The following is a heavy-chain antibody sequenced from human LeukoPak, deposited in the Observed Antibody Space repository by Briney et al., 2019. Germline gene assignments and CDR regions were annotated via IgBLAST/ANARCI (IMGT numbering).Heavy chain of an antibody. Sequence: SETLSLTCTVSGGSISSFYWSWIRQPPGKGLEWIGQIYYSGSTNYNPSLKSRVTISIDTSKNQFSLKLNSVTAADTAVYYCAAESERWLFRSWGQGTLVTVSS. D-gene: IGHD2-21*01. CDR1: GGSISSFY. CDR3: AAESERWLFRS. J-gene: IGHJ4*02. V-gene: IGHV4-59*03. CDR2: IYYSGST.